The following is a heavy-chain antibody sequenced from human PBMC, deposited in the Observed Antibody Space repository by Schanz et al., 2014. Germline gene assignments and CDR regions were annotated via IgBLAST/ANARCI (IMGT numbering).Heavy chain of an antibody. J-gene: IGHJ4*02. Sequence: VQLVESGGGLVKPGGSLRLSCAASGFTFNSYAMTWVRQAPGKGLEWVSAISGSGGSTYYADSVKGRFTISRDNSKTTLSLQMNSLRAEDTAVYYCARPRFDYGEVDYWGQGTLVTVSS. V-gene: IGHV3-23*04. CDR2: ISGSGGST. D-gene: IGHD4-17*01. CDR3: ARPRFDYGEVDY. CDR1: GFTFNSYA.